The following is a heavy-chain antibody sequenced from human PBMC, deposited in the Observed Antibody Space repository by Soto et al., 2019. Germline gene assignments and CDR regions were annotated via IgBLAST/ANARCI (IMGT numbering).Heavy chain of an antibody. CDR2: ISGSGGST. CDR3: AKPPPAMIVVFKSAFDI. Sequence: PGGSLRLSCAASGFTFSSYAMSWVRQAPGKGLEWVSAISGSGGSTYYADSVKGRFTISRDNSKNTLYLQMNSLRAEDTAVYYCAKPPPAMIVVFKSAFDIWGQGTMVTVSS. V-gene: IGHV3-23*01. CDR1: GFTFSSYA. D-gene: IGHD3-22*01. J-gene: IGHJ3*02.